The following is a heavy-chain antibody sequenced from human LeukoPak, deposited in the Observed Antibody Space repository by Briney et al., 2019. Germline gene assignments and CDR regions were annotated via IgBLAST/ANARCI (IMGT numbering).Heavy chain of an antibody. Sequence: PGGSLRLSCAASGFSFSDYSMNWVRQAPGKGLEWVSSISSDSNHIYYADSMMGRFTISRDNAKNSLYLQMSSLRAEDTAVYYCARLYCGRDCYSSDYWGQGTLVTVSS. CDR2: ISSDSNHI. J-gene: IGHJ4*02. CDR1: GFSFSDYS. D-gene: IGHD2-21*02. CDR3: ARLYCGRDCYSSDY. V-gene: IGHV3-21*01.